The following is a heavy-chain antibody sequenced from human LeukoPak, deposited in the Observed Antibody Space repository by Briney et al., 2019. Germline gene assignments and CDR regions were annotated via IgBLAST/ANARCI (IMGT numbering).Heavy chain of an antibody. Sequence: ASVKVSCKASGYTFTSYGISWVRQAPAQGLGWMWWISTYNGNTNYAQTLQGRVTMTTDTSTSTAYMELRSLRSDDTAVYYCARRSPTYSSGWYADAFDIWGQGTMVTVSS. V-gene: IGHV1-18*01. D-gene: IGHD6-19*01. CDR3: ARRSPTYSSGWYADAFDI. CDR2: ISTYNGNT. J-gene: IGHJ3*02. CDR1: GYTFTSYG.